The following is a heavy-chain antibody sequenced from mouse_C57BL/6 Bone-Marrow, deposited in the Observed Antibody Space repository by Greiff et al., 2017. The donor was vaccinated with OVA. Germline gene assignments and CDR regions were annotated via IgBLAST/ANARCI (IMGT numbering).Heavy chain of an antibody. V-gene: IGHV1-54*01. Sequence: QVQLQQSGAELVRPGTSVKVSCKASGYAFTNYLIEWVKQRPGQGLEWIGVINPGSGGTNYNEKFKGKATLTADKSSSTAYMQLSSLTSEDSAVYFGARSGYYGSSYDAMDYWGQGTSVTVSS. CDR2: INPGSGGT. J-gene: IGHJ4*01. CDR1: GYAFTNYL. CDR3: ARSGYYGSSYDAMDY. D-gene: IGHD1-1*01.